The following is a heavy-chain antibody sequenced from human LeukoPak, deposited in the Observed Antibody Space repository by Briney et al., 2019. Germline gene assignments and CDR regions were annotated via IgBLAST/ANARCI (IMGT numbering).Heavy chain of an antibody. Sequence: GGSPRLSCAASGFTVITNYMSWVRQAPGKGLEWVSVIYSGGSTYYADSVKGRFTISRDNSKNTLYLQMNSLRAEDTAVYYCARDGGNLRSKVGMDVWGQGTTVTVSS. CDR2: IYSGGST. V-gene: IGHV3-53*01. CDR3: ARDGGNLRSKVGMDV. CDR1: GFTVITNY. J-gene: IGHJ6*02. D-gene: IGHD4-23*01.